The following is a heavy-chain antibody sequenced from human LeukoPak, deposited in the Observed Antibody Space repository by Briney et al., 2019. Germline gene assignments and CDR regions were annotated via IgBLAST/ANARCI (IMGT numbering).Heavy chain of an antibody. CDR2: IYTSGST. D-gene: IGHD6-19*01. V-gene: IGHV4-4*07. CDR3: ARDRENQYGIQWLVEYAFDI. J-gene: IGHJ3*02. Sequence: SETLSLTCPGSGGSISSYYWSWLRQPAGKGLEWIGRIYTSGSTNYNPSHKGRVTMSVDTSKNHFSLKLSAVTAADPAVYYCARDRENQYGIQWLVEYAFDIWGQGTMVTVSS. CDR1: GGSISSYY.